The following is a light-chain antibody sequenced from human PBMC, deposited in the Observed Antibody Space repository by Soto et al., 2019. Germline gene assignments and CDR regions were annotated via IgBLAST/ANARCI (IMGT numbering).Light chain of an antibody. Sequence: QSVLTQAPSASGAPGQRVTMSCSGSRSNIGTNTVNWYQQRPGTPPKFLIYDNYRRPSGVTDRFSGSQSGTSASLAINGLQSEDEAYYYCSAWDDSLNRPVFGGGTKVTVL. CDR2: DNY. J-gene: IGLJ2*01. V-gene: IGLV1-44*01. CDR1: RSNIGTNT. CDR3: SAWDDSLNRPV.